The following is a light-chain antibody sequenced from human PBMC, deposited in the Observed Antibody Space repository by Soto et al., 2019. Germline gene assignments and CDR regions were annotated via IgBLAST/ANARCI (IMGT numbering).Light chain of an antibody. V-gene: IGLV3-21*04. CDR2: YDN. Sequence: SNELTQPPSVSVAPGKTARITCGGNNIGSKSVHWYQQKPGQAPVLVIYYDNDRPSGIPERFSGSNSGNTATLTISRVEAGDEADYYCQVWDSSSEHVVFGGGTKLTVL. CDR3: QVWDSSSEHVV. J-gene: IGLJ2*01. CDR1: NIGSKS.